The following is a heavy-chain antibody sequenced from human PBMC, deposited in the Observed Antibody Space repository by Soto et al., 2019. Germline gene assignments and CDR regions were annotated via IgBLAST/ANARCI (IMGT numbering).Heavy chain of an antibody. J-gene: IGHJ4*02. D-gene: IGHD3-3*01. CDR1: GFTFDDYA. Sequence: GGSLRLSCAASGFTFDDYAMHWVRQAPGKGLEWVSGISWNSGSIGYADSVKGRFTISRDNAKNSLYLQMNSLRAEDTALYYCAKSDFGVIPVLDYWGQGTLVTVSS. CDR3: AKSDFGVIPVLDY. V-gene: IGHV3-9*01. CDR2: ISWNSGSI.